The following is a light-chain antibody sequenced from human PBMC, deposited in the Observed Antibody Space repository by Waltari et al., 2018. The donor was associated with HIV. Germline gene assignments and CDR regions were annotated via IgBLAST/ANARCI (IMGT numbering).Light chain of an antibody. CDR2: AAS. CDR3: QQSYITPHT. Sequence: DIQMTQSPSSLSASVGDSVTITCRASQRITTYLNWYQQKPGKAPKLLIYAASNLQSGVPSRFSGSGSGTDFTLTISSLQPEDFATYYCQQSYITPHTFGQGTKVEIK. V-gene: IGKV1-39*01. J-gene: IGKJ1*01. CDR1: QRITTY.